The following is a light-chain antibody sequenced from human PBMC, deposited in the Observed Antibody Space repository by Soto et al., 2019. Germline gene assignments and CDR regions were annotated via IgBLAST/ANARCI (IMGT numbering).Light chain of an antibody. CDR2: DIS. J-gene: IGKJ4*02. CDR1: QSLTNPY. CDR3: QQRSNWPPVLT. V-gene: IGKV3D-20*02. Sequence: EHGMAESAGSMTLYTGDRATLFCRARQSLTNPYIAWYQQKPGQAPRLLIYDISSRATGIPARFGGSGSGTNFTLTISSLEPEDFAVYYCQQRSNWPPVLTFGGWTNV.